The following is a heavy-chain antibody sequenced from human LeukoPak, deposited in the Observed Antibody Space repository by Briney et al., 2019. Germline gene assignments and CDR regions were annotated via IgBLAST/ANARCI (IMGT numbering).Heavy chain of an antibody. CDR2: ISYDGSNK. Sequence: GGSLRLSCAASGFTFSSYGMHWVRQAPGKGLEWVAVISYDGSNKYYADSVKGRFTISRDNSKNTLYLQMNSLRAEDTAVYYCANGYYDFWSGYQNPFDYWGQGTLVTVSS. CDR1: GFTFSSYG. D-gene: IGHD3-3*01. V-gene: IGHV3-30*18. J-gene: IGHJ4*02. CDR3: ANGYYDFWSGYQNPFDY.